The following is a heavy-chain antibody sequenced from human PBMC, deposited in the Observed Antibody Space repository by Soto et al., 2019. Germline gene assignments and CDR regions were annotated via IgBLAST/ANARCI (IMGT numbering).Heavy chain of an antibody. D-gene: IGHD4-17*01. CDR2: IYYSGST. CDR1: GGSISSGGYY. Sequence: QVQLQESGPGLVKPSQTLSLTCTVSGGSISSGGYYWSWIRQHPGKGLEWIGYIYYSGSTYYNPSLKSRVTISVDTSKNQFSLKLSSVTAADMAVYYCARSHDYGDYRNWFDPWGQGTLVTVSS. V-gene: IGHV4-31*03. CDR3: ARSHDYGDYRNWFDP. J-gene: IGHJ5*02.